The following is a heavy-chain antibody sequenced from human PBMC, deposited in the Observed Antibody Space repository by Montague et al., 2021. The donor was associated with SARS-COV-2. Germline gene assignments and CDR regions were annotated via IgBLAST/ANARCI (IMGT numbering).Heavy chain of an antibody. CDR3: VRDPATGMDV. J-gene: IGHJ6*02. Sequence: SLRLSCTASGFTFSDYGINWVRQAPGMGLEWFSYISATSRTIYYADSVKGRFTVSRDNAKNSLYLQMNSLRAEDTALYYRVRDPATGMDVWGLGTMVTVSS. CDR1: GFTFSDYG. CDR2: ISATSRTI. V-gene: IGHV3-48*04.